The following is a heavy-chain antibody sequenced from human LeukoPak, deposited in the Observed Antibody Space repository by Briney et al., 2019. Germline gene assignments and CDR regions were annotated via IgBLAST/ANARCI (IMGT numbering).Heavy chain of an antibody. V-gene: IGHV1-2*02. CDR3: ARWFVVPAAGEGYAFDI. Sequence: ASVKVSCKASGYTFTGHHIHWVRQAPGQGLEWMGWINPNSGGTSYAQKFQGRVTMTRDTSVSTAYMELSRLTSDDTAVYYCARWFVVPAAGEGYAFDIWGQGTMVTVSA. CDR1: GYTFTGHH. CDR2: INPNSGGT. J-gene: IGHJ3*02. D-gene: IGHD2-2*01.